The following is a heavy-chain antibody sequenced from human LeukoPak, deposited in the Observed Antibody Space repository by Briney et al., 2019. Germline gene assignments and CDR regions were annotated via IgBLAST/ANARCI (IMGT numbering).Heavy chain of an antibody. J-gene: IGHJ1*01. Sequence: GGSLRLSCAASGFTFSSYAMHWVRQAPGKGLDWLAVIAYDASNEYYADSVKGRFTISRDNSKNTLYLQTNSLRAEDTAVYYCAKESLESSNWYGRQEYFQHWGQGTLVTVSS. CDR3: AKESLESSNWYGRQEYFQH. CDR2: IAYDASNE. D-gene: IGHD6-13*01. V-gene: IGHV3-30*18. CDR1: GFTFSSYA.